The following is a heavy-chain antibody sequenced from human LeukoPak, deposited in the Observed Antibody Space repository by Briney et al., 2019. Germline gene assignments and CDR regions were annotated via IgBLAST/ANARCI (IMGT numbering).Heavy chain of an antibody. CDR1: GGSISSYY. CDR2: IYYSGST. J-gene: IGHJ3*02. V-gene: IGHV4-59*01. D-gene: IGHD4-23*01. Sequence: SETLSLTCTVSGGSISSYYWSWIRQPPGKGLEWIGYIYYSGSTNYNPSLKSRVTISVDASKNQFPLKLSSVTAADTAVYYCASLDYGGNYDAFDIWGQGTMVTVSS. CDR3: ASLDYGGNYDAFDI.